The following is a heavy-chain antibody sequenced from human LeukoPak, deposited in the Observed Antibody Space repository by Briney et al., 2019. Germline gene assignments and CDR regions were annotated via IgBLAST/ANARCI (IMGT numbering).Heavy chain of an antibody. V-gene: IGHV3-48*03. J-gene: IGHJ3*02. CDR3: ARDGSTVTTYHDAFDI. CDR2: ISSSGSTI. D-gene: IGHD4-17*01. CDR1: GFTFSSYE. Sequence: GGSLRLSCAASGFTFSSYEMNWVRQAPGKGLERVSYISSSGSTIYYADSVKGRFTISRDNAKNSLYLQMNSLRAEDTAVYYCARDGSTVTTYHDAFDIWGQGTMVTVSS.